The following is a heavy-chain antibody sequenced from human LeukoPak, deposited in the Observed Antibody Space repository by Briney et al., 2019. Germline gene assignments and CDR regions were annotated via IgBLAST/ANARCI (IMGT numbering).Heavy chain of an antibody. V-gene: IGHV1-2*02. CDR2: INPNSGGT. Sequence: ASVKVSCKASGYTFTGYYMHWVRQAPGQGLEWMGWINPNSGGTNYAQKFQGRVTMTRDTSISTAYMELSRLRSDDTAVYYCARATTVTFYFDYWGQGTLVTVSS. J-gene: IGHJ4*02. CDR3: ARATTVTFYFDY. D-gene: IGHD4-17*01. CDR1: GYTFTGYY.